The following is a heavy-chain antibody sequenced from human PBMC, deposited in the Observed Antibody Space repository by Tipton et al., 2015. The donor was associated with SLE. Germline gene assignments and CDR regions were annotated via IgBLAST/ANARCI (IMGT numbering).Heavy chain of an antibody. D-gene: IGHD1-26*01. V-gene: IGHV4-61*02. CDR2: ISSTGST. J-gene: IGHJ6*03. Sequence: TLSLTCTVSGVSISSSRYYSSWSWIRQSAGKGLEWIGRISSTGSTNYNPSLKSRVTMSVDTSENQFSLRVTSVTAADSAIYYCTRSGSYPYYYYYMDVWGKGTTVTVSS. CDR3: TRSGSYPYYYYYMDV. CDR1: GVSISSSRYYSS.